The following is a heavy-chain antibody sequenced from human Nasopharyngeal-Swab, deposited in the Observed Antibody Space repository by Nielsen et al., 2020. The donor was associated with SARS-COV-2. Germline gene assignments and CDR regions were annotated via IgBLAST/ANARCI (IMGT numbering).Heavy chain of an antibody. CDR3: ARDPTGDEFFDY. Sequence: ASVKVSCKASADTFTGSYIHWVRQAPGQGLEWMGWLNPKSGVTSYAQRLQGRITMTWDTSTSTAYMELSRLRSDDTALYYCARDPTGDEFFDYWGQGTLVAVSS. CDR1: ADTFTGSY. CDR2: LNPKSGVT. J-gene: IGHJ4*02. D-gene: IGHD7-27*01. V-gene: IGHV1-2*02.